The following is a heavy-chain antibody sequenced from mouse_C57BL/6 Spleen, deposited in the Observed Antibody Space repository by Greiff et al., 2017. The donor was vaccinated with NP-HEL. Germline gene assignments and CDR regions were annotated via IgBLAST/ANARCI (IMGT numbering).Heavy chain of an antibody. CDR2: IWSGGST. D-gene: IGHD2-2*01. Sequence: QVQLKESGPGLVQPSQSLSITCTVSGFSLTSYGVHWVRQSPGKGLEWLGVIWSGGSTDYNAAFISRLSISKDNSKSQVFFKMNSLQADDTAINCCASMVTTTSYYAMDCWGQGTSVTVSS. CDR1: GFSLTSYG. J-gene: IGHJ4*01. CDR3: ASMVTTTSYYAMDC. V-gene: IGHV2-2*01.